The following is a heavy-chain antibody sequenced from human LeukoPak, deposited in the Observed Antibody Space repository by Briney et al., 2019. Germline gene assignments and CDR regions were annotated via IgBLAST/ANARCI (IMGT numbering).Heavy chain of an antibody. CDR2: IYSGGST. D-gene: IGHD6-19*01. CDR3: ARESSGYLDY. V-gene: IGHV3-53*04. J-gene: IGHJ4*02. CDR1: GFTVSSNY. Sequence: PGGSLRLSCAASGFTVSSNYMSWVRQAPGKGLEWVSVIYSGGSTYYADSVKGRFTISRHNSKNTLYLQMNSLRAEDTAVYYRARESSGYLDYWGQGTLVTVSS.